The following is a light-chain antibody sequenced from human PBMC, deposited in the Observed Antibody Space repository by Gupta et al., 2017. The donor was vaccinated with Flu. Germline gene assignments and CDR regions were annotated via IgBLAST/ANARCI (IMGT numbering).Light chain of an antibody. CDR2: DFG. CDR3: ISYSSSSSFV. J-gene: IGLJ1*01. CDR1: RSDFGDYNY. Sequence: QSALTQPASGSGSPRQAITISCSGTRSDFGDYNYVSWYQPSPGEAPRLMIFDFGVRPSGVSNRFSGSISGNTASLTISALQAEDEGDYFCISYSSSSSFVFGSGTKVTVL. V-gene: IGLV2-14*01.